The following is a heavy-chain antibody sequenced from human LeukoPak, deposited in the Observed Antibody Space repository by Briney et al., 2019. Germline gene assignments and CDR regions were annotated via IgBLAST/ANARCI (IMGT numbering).Heavy chain of an antibody. Sequence: GGSLRLSCAASGFTFDDYGMSWVRQAPGKGLEWVSGINWNGGSTGYADSVKGRFTISRDNAKNSLYLQMNSLRAEDTALYYCARGYCSGGSCYLFDCWGQGTLVTVSS. V-gene: IGHV3-20*04. D-gene: IGHD2-15*01. CDR3: ARGYCSGGSCYLFDC. CDR2: INWNGGST. CDR1: GFTFDDYG. J-gene: IGHJ4*02.